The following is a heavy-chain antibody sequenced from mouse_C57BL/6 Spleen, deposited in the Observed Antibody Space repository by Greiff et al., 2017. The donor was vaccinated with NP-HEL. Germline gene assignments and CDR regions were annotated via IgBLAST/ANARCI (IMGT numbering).Heavy chain of an antibody. Sequence: EVQLVESGGGLVQPGGSLSLSCAASGFTFTDYYMSWVRQPPGKALEWLGFIRNKANGYTTEYSASVKGRFTISRDNSQSILYLQMNALRAEDSATYYCARYYYGSSFLYYYAMDYWGQGTSVTVSS. J-gene: IGHJ4*01. V-gene: IGHV7-3*01. CDR2: IRNKANGYTT. CDR1: GFTFTDYY. CDR3: ARYYYGSSFLYYYAMDY. D-gene: IGHD1-1*01.